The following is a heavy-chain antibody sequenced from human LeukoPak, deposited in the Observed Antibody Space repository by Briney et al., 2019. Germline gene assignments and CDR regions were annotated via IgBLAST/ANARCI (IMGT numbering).Heavy chain of an antibody. CDR2: ISGSGGST. D-gene: IGHD2-2*01. Sequence: GWSLRLSCAASGFTFSSYGMSWVRQAPGKGLEWVSAISGSGGSTYYAGSVKGRFTISRDNSKNTAYLQMNSLKTEDTAVYYCTRRVPATEQLNFDYWGQGTLVTVSS. V-gene: IGHV3-23*01. CDR1: GFTFSSYG. CDR3: TRRVPATEQLNFDY. J-gene: IGHJ4*02.